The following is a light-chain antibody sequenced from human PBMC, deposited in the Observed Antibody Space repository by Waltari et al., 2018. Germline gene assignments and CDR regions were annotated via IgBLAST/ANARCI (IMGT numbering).Light chain of an antibody. Sequence: QSALTQPPSVSGSPGQSVTISCTGTSRDVGSYNLVSWYPQPPGTAPKLMIYEVNNRPAGVPDRFSGSKSGNTASLTISGLQAEDEADYYCSSYTGTTTLVVFGGGTKLTVL. J-gene: IGLJ2*01. CDR2: EVN. V-gene: IGLV2-18*02. CDR1: SRDVGSYNL. CDR3: SSYTGTTTLVV.